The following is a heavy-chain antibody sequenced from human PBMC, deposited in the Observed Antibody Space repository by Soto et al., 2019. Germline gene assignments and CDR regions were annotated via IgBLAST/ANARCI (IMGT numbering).Heavy chain of an antibody. D-gene: IGHD5-18*01. J-gene: IGHJ4*02. CDR3: VSRDAAMVMI. V-gene: IGHV3-74*01. Sequence: EVQLVESGGGLVQPGGSLRLSCAASGFTFNNYWMHWVRQVPGKGLVWVSRINSDGSNTNYADSVKGRFAISRDNAKSTLFLQMNSLRAEDTAVYYCVSRDAAMVMIWGQGTLVTVSS. CDR2: INSDGSNT. CDR1: GFTFNNYW.